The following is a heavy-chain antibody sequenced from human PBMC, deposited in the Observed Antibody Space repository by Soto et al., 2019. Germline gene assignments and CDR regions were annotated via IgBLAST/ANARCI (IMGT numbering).Heavy chain of an antibody. D-gene: IGHD6-19*01. CDR2: IYPGDSYA. CDR3: ARQGDMAATPADAFDI. Sequence: PGESLKIACNVYRRTFINHWIAWVRQMPGQGLEWMGIIYPGDSYARYSPSFAGQVTISVDKSITTAYLHWSSLEASDSAMYFCARQGDMAATPADAFDIWAQGTMVTVSS. V-gene: IGHV5-51*01. J-gene: IGHJ3*02. CDR1: RRTFINHW.